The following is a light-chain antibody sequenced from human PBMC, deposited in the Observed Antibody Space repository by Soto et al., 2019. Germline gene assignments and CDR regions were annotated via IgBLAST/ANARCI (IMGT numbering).Light chain of an antibody. Sequence: QSALTQSASVSGSPGQSIIISCTGTSSDVGGYNYVSWYQHHPGKSPKLIIYDVNNRPSGVSNRFSGSKSGNTASLTISGLQAEDEADYYCSSYTTSSTPVVSGGGTKLTVL. V-gene: IGLV2-14*03. J-gene: IGLJ2*01. CDR3: SSYTTSSTPVV. CDR1: SSDVGGYNY. CDR2: DVN.